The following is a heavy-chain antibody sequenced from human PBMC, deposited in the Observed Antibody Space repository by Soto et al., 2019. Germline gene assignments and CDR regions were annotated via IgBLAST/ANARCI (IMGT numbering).Heavy chain of an antibody. CDR3: ARDRGSAVELERPSEY. V-gene: IGHV1-18*01. J-gene: IGHJ4*02. CDR1: GYTFTSYG. CDR2: ISAYNGNT. D-gene: IGHD1-1*01. Sequence: ASVKVSCKASGYTFTSYGISWVRQAPGQGLEWMGWISAYNGNTNYAQKLQGRVTMTTDTSTSTAYMELRSLRSDDTAVYYCARDRGSAVELERPSEYWGQGTLVTVSS.